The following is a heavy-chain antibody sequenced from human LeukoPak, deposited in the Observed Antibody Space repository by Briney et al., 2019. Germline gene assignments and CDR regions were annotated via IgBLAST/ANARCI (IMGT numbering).Heavy chain of an antibody. J-gene: IGHJ4*02. CDR2: ISGSGGTT. CDR3: ARSHGGLPLYYLDY. D-gene: IGHD2-15*01. Sequence: GGSLRLSCAVSGFTFNSYAMSWVRQAPGKGLEWVSAISGSGGTTYYTDSVKGRFIVSKDISKNTLYLLLNSLRAEDTAAYYCARSHGGLPLYYLDYWGQGTLVTVSS. V-gene: IGHV3-23*01. CDR1: GFTFNSYA.